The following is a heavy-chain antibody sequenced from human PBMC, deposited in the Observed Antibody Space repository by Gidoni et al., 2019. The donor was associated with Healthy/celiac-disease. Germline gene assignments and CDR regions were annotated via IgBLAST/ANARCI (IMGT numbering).Heavy chain of an antibody. D-gene: IGHD2-2*01. CDR1: GATFCSST. CDR3: ARDPSGRQLPPGEPYADV. Sequence: QLQLVQSGAEVKKPGPSVKVSCKASGATFCSSTSSWVGQAPGQGLEWMGRIIPILGIATYAQKFQGRVTITADKSASTAYMELSSLRSEDTAVYYCARDPSGRQLPPGEPYADVWGQWTTVTLSS. V-gene: IGHV1-69*02. CDR2: IIPILGIA. J-gene: IGHJ6*02.